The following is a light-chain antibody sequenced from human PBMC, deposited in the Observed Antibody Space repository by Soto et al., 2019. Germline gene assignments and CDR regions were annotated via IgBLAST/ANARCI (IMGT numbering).Light chain of an antibody. CDR3: QQSYSTPK. CDR1: QSISSY. CDR2: AAS. J-gene: IGKJ2*01. V-gene: IGKV1-39*01. Sequence: DIQMTQSPSSLSASVGDRVTITCRASQSISSYLNWYQQKPGKAPKLLIYAASSLQSGVPSRFSGSRSGTDFTLTISSLQPEDFETYYCQQSYSTPKFGQGTKLDIK.